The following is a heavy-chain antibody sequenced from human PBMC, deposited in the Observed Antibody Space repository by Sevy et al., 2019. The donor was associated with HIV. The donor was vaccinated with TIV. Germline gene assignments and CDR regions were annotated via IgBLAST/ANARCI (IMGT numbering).Heavy chain of an antibody. CDR3: ARGRSPKRLPLLYSGCDHMIAHFFDY. Sequence: SETLSLTCAVYGESVSSSYWTWIRQPPGGGLDWVGEVDHSGGTSYNPSLKSRATVSLDTSKRQFSLKLNSVTAADTAVYFCARGRSPKRLPLLYSGCDHMIAHFFDYWGQGALVTVSS. CDR2: VDHSGGT. J-gene: IGHJ4*02. D-gene: IGHD5-12*01. V-gene: IGHV4-34*01. CDR1: GESVSSSY.